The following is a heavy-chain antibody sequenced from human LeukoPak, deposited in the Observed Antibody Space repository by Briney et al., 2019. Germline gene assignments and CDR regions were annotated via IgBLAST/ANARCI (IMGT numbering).Heavy chain of an antibody. CDR1: GGSFSGYY. CDR3: ARGRVVVIPYYYYYGMDG. V-gene: IGHV4-34*01. J-gene: IGHJ6*02. D-gene: IGHD3-22*01. CDR2: INHSGST. Sequence: SETLSLTCAVYGGSFSGYYWSWIRQPPGKGLEWIGEINHSGSTNYNPSLKSRVTISVDTSKNQFSLKLSSVTAADTAVYYCARGRVVVIPYYYYYGMDGWGQGTTVTVSS.